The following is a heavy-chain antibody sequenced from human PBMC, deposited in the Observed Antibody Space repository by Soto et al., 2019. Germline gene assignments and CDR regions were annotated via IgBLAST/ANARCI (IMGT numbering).Heavy chain of an antibody. V-gene: IGHV3-23*01. D-gene: IGHD4-17*01. J-gene: IGHJ4*02. CDR1: GFTFSSYA. Sequence: EVQLLESGGGLVQPGGSLRLSCAASGFTFSSYAMSWVRQAPGKGLEWVSAISGSGGSTYYADSVKGRFTISRDNSKNALSLTMHSLRAEYTAVYYWTNATYGDYAGYFDYWGQGTLVPVSS. CDR3: TNATYGDYAGYFDY. CDR2: ISGSGGST.